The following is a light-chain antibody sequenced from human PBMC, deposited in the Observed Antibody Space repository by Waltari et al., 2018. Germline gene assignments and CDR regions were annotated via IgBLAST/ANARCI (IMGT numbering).Light chain of an antibody. Sequence: SYEMTQPPSVSVSPGQTASITCSGHKLGDKYTCWYQHKPGQSPVLVIYQDNKRPSGIPERFSGSNSGNTATLTISETQAMDEADYYCQAWDSSTLVFGTGTKVTVL. CDR1: KLGDKY. CDR2: QDN. V-gene: IGLV3-1*01. CDR3: QAWDSSTLV. J-gene: IGLJ1*01.